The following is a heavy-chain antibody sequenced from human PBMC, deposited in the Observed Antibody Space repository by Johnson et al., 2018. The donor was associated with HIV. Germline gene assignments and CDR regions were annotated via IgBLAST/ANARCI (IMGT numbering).Heavy chain of an antibody. J-gene: IGHJ3*01. CDR2: IKSETDGGTT. D-gene: IGHD5-18*01. Sequence: VQLVESGGGLVKPGGSLRLSCAASGLTFNNAWMSWVRQAPGKGLEWVGRIKSETDGGTTDYAAPVKARFIISRDDSKYTLYLQMNSLKTEDTAVYYCATEAGIELWLIDAFDLWGQGTMVTVSS. V-gene: IGHV3-15*01. CDR3: ATEAGIELWLIDAFDL. CDR1: GLTFNNAW.